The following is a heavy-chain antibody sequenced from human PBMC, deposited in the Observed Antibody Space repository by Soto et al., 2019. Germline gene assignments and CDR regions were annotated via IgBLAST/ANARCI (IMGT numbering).Heavy chain of an antibody. CDR1: GGSISSNSYY. D-gene: IGHD3-16*01. V-gene: IGHV4-39*01. CDR3: ARHAAYDSVWGKSDGSHY. Sequence: QLQLQESGPGLVKPSETLSLACTVSGGSISSNSYYCDWIRQPPGKGLEWIGSMYYSGATYHNPSLQSRFTISVDTSENQFSLHLSSVTAADTAVYYCARHAAYDSVWGKSDGSHYWGQGTLVTVSS. J-gene: IGHJ4*02. CDR2: MYYSGAT.